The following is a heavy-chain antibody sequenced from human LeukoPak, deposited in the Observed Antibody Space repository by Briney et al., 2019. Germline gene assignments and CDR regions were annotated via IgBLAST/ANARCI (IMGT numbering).Heavy chain of an antibody. Sequence: SETLSLTCAVYGVSFSGYYWSWIRQPPGKGLEWIGEINHSGSTNYNPSLKSRVTISVDTSKNQFSLKLSSVTAADTAVYYCARVFASNYDFWSGYYTGMRYYGMDVWGQGTTVTVSS. CDR1: GVSFSGYY. CDR2: INHSGST. CDR3: ARVFASNYDFWSGYYTGMRYYGMDV. D-gene: IGHD3-3*01. J-gene: IGHJ6*02. V-gene: IGHV4-34*01.